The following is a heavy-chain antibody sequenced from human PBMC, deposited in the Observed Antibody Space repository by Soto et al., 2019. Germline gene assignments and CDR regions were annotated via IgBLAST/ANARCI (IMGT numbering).Heavy chain of an antibody. CDR3: VRILYYYDSPVDY. J-gene: IGHJ4*02. D-gene: IGHD3-22*01. CDR1: GGSISSSSYY. Sequence: QLQLQESGPGLVKPSETLSLTCTVSGGSISSSSYYWGWIRQPPGKGLEWIGSIYYSGSTYYNPSLKSRVTISVDTSKNQFSLKLSSVTAADTAVYYCVRILYYYDSPVDYWGQGTLVTVSS. V-gene: IGHV4-39*01. CDR2: IYYSGST.